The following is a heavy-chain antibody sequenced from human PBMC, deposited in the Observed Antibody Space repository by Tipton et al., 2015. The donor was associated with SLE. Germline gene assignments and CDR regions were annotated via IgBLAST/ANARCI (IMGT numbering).Heavy chain of an antibody. Sequence: LRLSCTVSGGSVSSSSYYWGWIRQPPGKGLEWIGSIYYTGNTFYNPSLKSRVVLSIDTSKSHFSREMKSVTAADTAVYYCASEYSSAVGMDVWGQGTTVIVSS. D-gene: IGHD6-6*01. V-gene: IGHV4-39*07. CDR2: IYYTGNT. CDR3: ASEYSSAVGMDV. CDR1: GGSVSSSSYY. J-gene: IGHJ6*02.